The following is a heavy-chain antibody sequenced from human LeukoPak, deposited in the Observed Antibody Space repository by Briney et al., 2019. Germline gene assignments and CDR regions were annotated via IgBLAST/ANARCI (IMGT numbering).Heavy chain of an antibody. CDR1: GVSIISYY. CDR3: ARHASWYNWFDP. J-gene: IGHJ5*02. V-gene: IGHV4-59*08. CDR2: IYYSGST. D-gene: IGHD2-15*01. Sequence: SETLSLTCSVSGVSIISYYWSWLRQPPGKGLEWIGYIYYSGSTNYNPSLKSRVTISVDTSKNQFSLKLSSVTAADTAVYYCARHASWYNWFDPWGQGTLVTVSS.